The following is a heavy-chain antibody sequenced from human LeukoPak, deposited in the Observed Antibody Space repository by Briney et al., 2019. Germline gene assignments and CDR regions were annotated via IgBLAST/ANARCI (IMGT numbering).Heavy chain of an antibody. CDR3: ARRSGKWQQLPNYYYYYGMDV. D-gene: IGHD6-13*01. V-gene: IGHV4-34*01. CDR2: INHSGST. J-gene: IGHJ6*02. Sequence: SETLSLTCAVYGGSFSGYYWSWIRQPPGKGLEWIGEINHSGSTNYNPSLKSRVTISVDTSKNQFSLKLSSVTAADTAVYYCARRSGKWQQLPNYYYYYGMDVWGQGTTVTVSS. CDR1: GGSFSGYY.